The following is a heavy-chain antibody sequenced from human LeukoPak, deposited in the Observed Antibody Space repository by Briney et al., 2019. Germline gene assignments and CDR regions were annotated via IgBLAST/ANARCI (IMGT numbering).Heavy chain of an antibody. CDR3: ARKAATSWVFDY. Sequence: GGSLRLSCAASGFTFSSYDMHWVRQATGKGLEWVSAIGTAGDTYYPGSVKGRFTISRENAKNSLYLQMNSLRAGDTAVYYCARKAATSWVFDYWGQGTLVTVSS. CDR1: GFTFSSYD. J-gene: IGHJ4*02. V-gene: IGHV3-13*01. D-gene: IGHD2-15*01. CDR2: IGTAGDT.